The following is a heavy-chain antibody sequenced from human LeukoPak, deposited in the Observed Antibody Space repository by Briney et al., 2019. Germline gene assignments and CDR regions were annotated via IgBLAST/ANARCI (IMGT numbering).Heavy chain of an antibody. D-gene: IGHD5-12*01. J-gene: IGHJ6*03. CDR1: GGSISGYY. V-gene: IGHV4-4*07. Sequence: AETLSLNCTVSGGSISGYYWSWIRQPAGKGLEWIGRLYTSGSTNYNPSLRSRVTMSIDTSKNQFSLQLSSVTAADTAVYYCATYSGYGDYYYYMDVWGKGTTVTVSS. CDR3: ATYSGYGDYYYYMDV. CDR2: LYTSGST.